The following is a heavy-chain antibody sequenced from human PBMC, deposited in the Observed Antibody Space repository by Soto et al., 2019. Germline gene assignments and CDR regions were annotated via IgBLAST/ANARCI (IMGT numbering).Heavy chain of an antibody. D-gene: IGHD1-26*01. Sequence: PSVKVSCKASGFTFTSSAVQWVRQARGQRLEWIGWIVVGSGNTNYAQKFQERVTITRDMSTSTADMELSSLRSEDTAVYYCAAEPRGSYFNWFDPWGQGTLVTVSS. CDR1: GFTFTSSA. CDR3: AAEPRGSYFNWFDP. J-gene: IGHJ5*02. V-gene: IGHV1-58*01. CDR2: IVVGSGNT.